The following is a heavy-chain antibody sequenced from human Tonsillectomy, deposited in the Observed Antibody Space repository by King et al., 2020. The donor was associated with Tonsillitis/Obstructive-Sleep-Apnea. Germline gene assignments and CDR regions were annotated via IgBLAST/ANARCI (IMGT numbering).Heavy chain of an antibody. Sequence: VQLVESGGGVVQPGGSLRLSCAASGFTFDDYAMHWVRQAPGKGLEWVSLINGDGGRIYYADSVKGRFTISRDNSKNSLYLQMNSLRTEDTALYYCAKDRSTYYDFWSGYGGWFDYWGQGTLVTVSS. CDR3: AKDRSTYYDFWSGYGGWFDY. CDR1: GFTFDDYA. D-gene: IGHD3-3*01. V-gene: IGHV3-43*02. J-gene: IGHJ4*02. CDR2: INGDGGRI.